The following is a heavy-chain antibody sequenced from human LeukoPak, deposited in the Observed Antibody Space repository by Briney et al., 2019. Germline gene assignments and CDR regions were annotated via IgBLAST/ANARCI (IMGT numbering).Heavy chain of an antibody. CDR1: GFTFSNAW. CDR3: ASVIRGSSSPLGY. CDR2: IYYSGST. D-gene: IGHD6-13*01. V-gene: IGHV4-38-2*01. J-gene: IGHJ4*02. Sequence: GSLRLSCAASGFTFSNAWMSWVRQAPGKGLEWIGSIYYSGSTYYNPSLKSRGTISVDTSKNQFSLKLNSVTAADTAVYYCASVIRGSSSPLGYWGQGTLVTVSS.